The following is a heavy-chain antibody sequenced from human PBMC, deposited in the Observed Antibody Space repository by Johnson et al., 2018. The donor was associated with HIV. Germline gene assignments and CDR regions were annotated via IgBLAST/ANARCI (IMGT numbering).Heavy chain of an antibody. J-gene: IGHJ3*02. V-gene: IGHV3-73*01. CDR3: TRRRDLDAFDI. CDR2: IRSKANSYAT. CDR1: GFTFSGSA. Sequence: VQLVESGGGLVQPGGSRKLSCAASGFTFSGSAMHWVRQASGKGLEWVGRIRSKANSYATTYAASVKGRFTISRDDSKNTAYLQMNSLKTEDTAVYYCTRRRDLDAFDIWGQGTMCTVSS.